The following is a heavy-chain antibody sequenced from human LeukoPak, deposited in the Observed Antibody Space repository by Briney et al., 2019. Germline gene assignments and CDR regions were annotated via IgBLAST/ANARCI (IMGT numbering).Heavy chain of an antibody. D-gene: IGHD3-10*01. Sequence: ASVKVSCKASGYTFTSYGISWVRQAPGQGLEWMGWISAYNGNTNYAQKLQGRVTMTTDTSTSTAYMELRSLRSDDTAVYYCARRLDYYGSGDFDYWGQGTLVTVSS. J-gene: IGHJ4*02. CDR2: ISAYNGNT. CDR3: ARRLDYYGSGDFDY. V-gene: IGHV1-18*01. CDR1: GYTFTSYG.